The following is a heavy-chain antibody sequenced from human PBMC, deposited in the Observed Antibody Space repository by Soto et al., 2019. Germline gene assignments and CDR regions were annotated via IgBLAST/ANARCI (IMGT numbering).Heavy chain of an antibody. CDR2: IYYSGST. CDR1: RGSISSGTNY. CDR3: ARFANDILTSRCGMDV. Sequence: SETLSLTCTVSRGSISSGTNYWAWIRQPPGKGLEWIANIYYSGSTFYNPSLKSRVTISLDTSKNQFSLKLRSVTAADTAVYYCARFANDILTSRCGMDVWGQGTTVTVSS. D-gene: IGHD3-9*01. J-gene: IGHJ6*02. V-gene: IGHV4-39*01.